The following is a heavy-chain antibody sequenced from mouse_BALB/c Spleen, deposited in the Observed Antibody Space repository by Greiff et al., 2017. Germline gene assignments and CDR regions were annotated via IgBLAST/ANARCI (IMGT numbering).Heavy chain of an antibody. CDR2: IWTGGGT. CDR1: GFSLTSYD. CDR3: VTLDSSGYVDY. V-gene: IGHV2-9-2*01. D-gene: IGHD3-2*01. Sequence: VMLVESGPGLVAPSQSLSITCTVSGFSLTSYDISWIRQPPGKGLEWLGVIWTGGGTNYNSAFMSRLSISKDNSKSQVFLKMNSLQTDDTAIYYCVTLDSSGYVDYWGQGTTLTVSS. J-gene: IGHJ2*01.